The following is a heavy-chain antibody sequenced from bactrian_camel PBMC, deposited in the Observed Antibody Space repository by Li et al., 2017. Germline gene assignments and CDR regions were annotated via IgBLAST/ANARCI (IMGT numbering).Heavy chain of an antibody. J-gene: IGHJ4*01. D-gene: IGHD5*01. V-gene: IGHV3S1*01. CDR2: IWRGGGSPP. Sequence: VQLVESGGGSVQAGGSLRLSCAVSGNTYRRVCMGWVRQTPWKECEAVAHIWRGGGSPPIYPDSVKGRFTISQDRAKNTLYLQMDSLNTDDTAMYYCAARVGGCSRDPSAYAYWGQWTQVTVS. CDR1: GNTYRRVC. CDR3: AARVGGCSRDPSAYAY.